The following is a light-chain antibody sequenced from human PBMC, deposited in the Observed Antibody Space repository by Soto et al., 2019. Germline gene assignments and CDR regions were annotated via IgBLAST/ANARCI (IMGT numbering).Light chain of an antibody. CDR2: DAS. V-gene: IGKV1-5*01. J-gene: IGKJ2*01. CDR1: QSISSW. CDR3: QQYNSYPMYT. Sequence: DIQMTQSPSTLSASVGDRVTITCRASQSISSWLAWYQQKPGKAPKLLIYDASRLESGVPSRFRGSGSGTEFTLTLSSLQPDDFATYYCQQYNSYPMYTFGQGTKLESK.